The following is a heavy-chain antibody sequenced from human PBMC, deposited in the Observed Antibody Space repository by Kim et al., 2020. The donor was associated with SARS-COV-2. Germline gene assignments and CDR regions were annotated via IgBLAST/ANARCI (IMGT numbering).Heavy chain of an antibody. CDR3: AKQWLVFGHAFDI. J-gene: IGHJ3*02. CDR2: ISYDGSNK. CDR1: GFTFSSYA. Sequence: GGSLRLSCAASGFTFSSYAMHWVRQAPGKGLEWVAVISYDGSNKYYADSVKGRFTISRDNSKNTLYLQMNSLRAEDTAVYYCAKQWLVFGHAFDIWGQGTMVTVSS. V-gene: IGHV3-30*04. D-gene: IGHD6-19*01.